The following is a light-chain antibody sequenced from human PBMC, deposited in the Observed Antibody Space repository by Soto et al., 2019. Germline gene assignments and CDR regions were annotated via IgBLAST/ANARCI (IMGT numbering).Light chain of an antibody. J-gene: IGKJ2*01. CDR2: STF. V-gene: IGKV1-17*01. Sequence: DIQMTQSPSSLSASVGDRVTITCRPGQGIGTSLAWYQHKPGEAPKRLIYSTFTLQTGVPSRFSGSRSGTEFTLTISSLQPEDFATYFCLQHNSYPYTFGRGTKLDIK. CDR3: LQHNSYPYT. CDR1: QGIGTS.